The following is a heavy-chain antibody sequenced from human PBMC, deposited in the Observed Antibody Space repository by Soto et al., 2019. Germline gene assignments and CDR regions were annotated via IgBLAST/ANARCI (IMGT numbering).Heavy chain of an antibody. Sequence: QVQLVQSGAEVKKPGASLKVSCRPPGHTFTGPLMHWVRRPPGQGLEWLGYFDLDSRNTRYAQKFQGRVTTTRDTSITTAYMELSGLRSDDTAVYYCGLEPTGTGGFDYWGQGTLVTVSS. CDR2: FDLDSRNT. V-gene: IGHV1-2*02. D-gene: IGHD7-27*01. CDR3: GLEPTGTGGFDY. CDR1: GHTFTGPL. J-gene: IGHJ4*02.